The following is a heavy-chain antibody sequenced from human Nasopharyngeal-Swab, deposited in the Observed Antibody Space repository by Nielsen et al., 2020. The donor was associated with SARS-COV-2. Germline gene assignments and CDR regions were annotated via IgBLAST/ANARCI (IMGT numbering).Heavy chain of an antibody. Sequence: ASVKVSYKASGYTSTSYAMNWVRQAPGQGLEWMGWINTNTGNPTYAQGFTGRFVFSLDTSVSTAYLQISSLKAEDTAVYYCARDLFRYDILRIFDYWGQGTLVTVSS. J-gene: IGHJ4*02. CDR3: ARDLFRYDILRIFDY. CDR1: GYTSTSYA. D-gene: IGHD3-9*01. V-gene: IGHV7-4-1*02. CDR2: INTNTGNP.